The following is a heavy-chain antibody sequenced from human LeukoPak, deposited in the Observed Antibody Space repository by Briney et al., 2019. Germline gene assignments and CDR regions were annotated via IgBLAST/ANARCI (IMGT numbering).Heavy chain of an antibody. Sequence: PGGSLRLSCAASGFTFSSYSMNWVRQAPGKGLEWVSSISSSSSYIYYADSVKGRLTISRDNAKNSLYLQMNSLRAEDTAVYYCASILNYGDYVDLDYWGQGTLVTVSS. D-gene: IGHD4-17*01. CDR1: GFTFSSYS. CDR2: ISSSSSYI. J-gene: IGHJ4*02. V-gene: IGHV3-21*01. CDR3: ASILNYGDYVDLDY.